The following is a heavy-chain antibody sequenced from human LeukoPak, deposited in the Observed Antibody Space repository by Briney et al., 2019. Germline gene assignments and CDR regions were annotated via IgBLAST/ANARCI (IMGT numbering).Heavy chain of an antibody. V-gene: IGHV3-48*04. CDR1: GFTFSSYS. J-gene: IGHJ6*04. CDR2: ISSSGSTI. CDR3: AELGITMIGGV. D-gene: IGHD3-10*02. Sequence: GGSLRLSCAASGFTFSSYSMNWVRQAPGKGLGWVSYISSSGSTIYYADSAKGRFTISRDNAKNSLYLQMNSLRAEDTAVYYCAELGITMIGGVWGKGTTVTISS.